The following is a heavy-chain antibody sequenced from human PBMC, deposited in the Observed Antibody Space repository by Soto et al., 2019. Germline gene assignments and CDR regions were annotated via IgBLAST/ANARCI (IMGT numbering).Heavy chain of an antibody. J-gene: IGHJ1*01. CDR2: IYDRGIT. CDR1: GGSVSSGY. CDR3: ARDGSQRPATY. Sequence: SETLSLTCTVSGGSVSSGYWIWIRQPPGKGLENIGYIYDRGITNYNPSLKSRVTISVDTSKNQFSLKLSSVTAADTAVYYCARDGSQRPATYWGQGTLVTVSS. D-gene: IGHD3-10*01. V-gene: IGHV4-59*02.